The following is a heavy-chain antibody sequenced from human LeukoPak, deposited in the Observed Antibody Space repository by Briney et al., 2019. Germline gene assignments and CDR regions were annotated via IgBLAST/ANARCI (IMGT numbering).Heavy chain of an antibody. D-gene: IGHD4-23*01. CDR2: ISSSSSYI. J-gene: IGHJ4*02. V-gene: IGHV3-21*01. CDR1: GFTFSSYS. Sequence: GGSLRLSCAASGFTFSSYSMNWVRQAPGKGLEWVSSISSSSSYIYYADSVKGRFTISRDNAKNSLYLQMNSLRAEDTAVYYCARGGDYGGNSNYWGQGTLATVSS. CDR3: ARGGDYGGNSNY.